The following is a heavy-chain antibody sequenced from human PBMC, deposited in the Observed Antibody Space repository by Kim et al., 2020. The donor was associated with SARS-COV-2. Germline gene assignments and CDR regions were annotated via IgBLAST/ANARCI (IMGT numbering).Heavy chain of an antibody. V-gene: IGHV6-1*01. CDR2: TYYRSKWYN. CDR3: ARTPGSREDFDY. Sequence: SQTLSLTCAISGDSVSSNLAAWNWIRQSPSRGLEWLGRTYYRSKWYNDYAVSVKSRITITPDTSKNQFSLQLNFVTPEDTAVYYCARTPGSREDFDYGGQGTLVTVSS. J-gene: IGHJ4*02. CDR1: GDSVSSNLAA. D-gene: IGHD5-18*01.